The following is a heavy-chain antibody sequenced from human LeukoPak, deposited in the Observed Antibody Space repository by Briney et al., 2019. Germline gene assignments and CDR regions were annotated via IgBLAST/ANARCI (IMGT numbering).Heavy chain of an antibody. Sequence: GGSLRLSCAASGFTFSDYYMSWIRQAPGKGLEWVSYISSSGSTIYYADSVKGRFTISRDNAKNSLYLQMNSLRAEDTAVYYCARSDPITMVRGVTVYYYGMDVWGHGTTVTVSS. CDR3: ARSDPITMVRGVTVYYYGMDV. D-gene: IGHD3-10*01. CDR1: GFTFSDYY. J-gene: IGHJ6*02. CDR2: ISSSGSTI. V-gene: IGHV3-11*01.